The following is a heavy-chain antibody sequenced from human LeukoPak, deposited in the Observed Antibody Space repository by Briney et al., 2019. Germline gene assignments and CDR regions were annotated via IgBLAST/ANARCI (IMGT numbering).Heavy chain of an antibody. CDR1: GGSISSYY. J-gene: IGHJ4*02. D-gene: IGHD3-22*01. V-gene: IGHV4-4*07. Sequence: SETLSLTCTVSGGSISSYYWSWIRQPAGKGLEWIGRIYTSGSTNYNPSLKSRVTTSVDTSKNQFSLKLSSVTAADTAVYYCARGHYYDSSGYPTYYFDYWGQGTLVTVSS. CDR3: ARGHYYDSSGYPTYYFDY. CDR2: IYTSGST.